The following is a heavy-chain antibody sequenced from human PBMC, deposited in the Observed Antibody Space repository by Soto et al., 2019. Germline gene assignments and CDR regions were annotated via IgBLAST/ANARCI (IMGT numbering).Heavy chain of an antibody. J-gene: IGHJ6*02. Sequence: VGSLRLSCAASGFTFSSYAMNWVRQAPGKGLEWVSAVSGSGGSTYFADSVKGRFTISRDNSKNTLYLQMNSLRAEDTAVYYCAKALAGGGYYYYYGMDVWGQGTTVTVSS. CDR2: VSGSGGST. D-gene: IGHD2-15*01. CDR1: GFTFSSYA. CDR3: AKALAGGGYYYYYGMDV. V-gene: IGHV3-23*01.